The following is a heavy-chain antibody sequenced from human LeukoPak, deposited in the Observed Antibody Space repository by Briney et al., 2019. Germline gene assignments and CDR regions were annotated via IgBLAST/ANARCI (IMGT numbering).Heavy chain of an antibody. Sequence: SGPTLVKPTRTLTLTCTYSGFSLSTSGVGVGWISQPPGKALEWLALIYWDDDKRYSPSLKSRLTITKDTSKNQVVLTMTNMDPVDTATYYCALTRYSSSWALAFDIWGQGTMVTVSS. CDR1: GFSLSTSGVG. V-gene: IGHV2-5*02. CDR2: IYWDDDK. D-gene: IGHD6-13*01. CDR3: ALTRYSSSWALAFDI. J-gene: IGHJ3*02.